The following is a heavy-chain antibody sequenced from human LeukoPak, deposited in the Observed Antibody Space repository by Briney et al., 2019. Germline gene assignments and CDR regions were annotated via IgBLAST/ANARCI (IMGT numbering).Heavy chain of an antibody. Sequence: GGSLRLSCAASGFTFDDYAMHWVRQAPGKGLEWVSGISWNSGSIGYVDSVKGRFTISRDNAKNSLYLQMNSLRAEDTALYNCAKGGFWSGGRWGQGTLVTVSS. V-gene: IGHV3-9*01. CDR1: GFTFDDYA. CDR2: ISWNSGSI. J-gene: IGHJ4*02. CDR3: AKGGFWSGGR. D-gene: IGHD3-3*01.